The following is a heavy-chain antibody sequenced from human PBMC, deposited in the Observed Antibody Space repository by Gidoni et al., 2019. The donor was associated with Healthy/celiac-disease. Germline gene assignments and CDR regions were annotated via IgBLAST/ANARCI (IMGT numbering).Heavy chain of an antibody. D-gene: IGHD2-2*01. J-gene: IGHJ4*02. Sequence: EVQLLESGGGLVQPGGSLRLYCAASGFTFRSYAMSWVRQAPGKGLEWVAAISGSGGSTYYADSVKGRFTISRDNSKNTLYLQMNSLRAEDTAVYYCAKDKFRNVVVPPTDYWGQGTLVTVSS. CDR2: ISGSGGST. V-gene: IGHV3-23*01. CDR3: AKDKFRNVVVPPTDY. CDR1: GFTFRSYA.